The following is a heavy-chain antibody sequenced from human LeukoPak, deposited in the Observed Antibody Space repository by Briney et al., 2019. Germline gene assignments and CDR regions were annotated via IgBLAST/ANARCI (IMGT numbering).Heavy chain of an antibody. CDR1: GHTFTSYD. CDR2: MNPNSGNT. V-gene: IGHV1-8*01. D-gene: IGHD3-10*01. J-gene: IGHJ6*02. Sequence: ASVKVSCKASGHTFTSYDINWVRQATGQGLEWMGWMNPNSGNTDYAQKFQGRVTMTRDTSISTAYMALSSLRSEDTAVYYCATVRREGTLVRGVVVPPYYYYGMDVWGQGTTVTVSS. CDR3: ATVRREGTLVRGVVVPPYYYYGMDV.